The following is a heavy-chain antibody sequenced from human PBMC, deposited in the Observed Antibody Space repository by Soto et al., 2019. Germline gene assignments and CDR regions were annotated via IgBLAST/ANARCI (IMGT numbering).Heavy chain of an antibody. V-gene: IGHV4-61*08. D-gene: IGHD3-16*02. Sequence: PSETLSLTCTVSGASITSGGSYWSWVRQPPGKGLEWIGNTYDSDSTNNNPSLKSRVTISVHTSRNQFSLKLSSVTAADTAVYYCARDTYDYIWGSYRYYDYWGQGTLVTVSS. J-gene: IGHJ4*02. CDR1: GASITSGGSY. CDR3: ARDTYDYIWGSYRYYDY. CDR2: TYDSDST.